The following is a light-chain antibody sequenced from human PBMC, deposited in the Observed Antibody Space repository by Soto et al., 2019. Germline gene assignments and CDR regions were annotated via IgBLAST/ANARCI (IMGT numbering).Light chain of an antibody. V-gene: IGKV3D-20*02. Sequence: EFVLTQSPGTLSLSPGERATLSCRASQTVRNNYLAWYQQKPGQAPRLLIYDASSRATGIPDRFSGGGSGTDFTLTISSLEPEDFAVYYCQHRSDWPPDFGPGTKVDIK. CDR1: QTVRNNY. CDR3: QHRSDWPPD. CDR2: DAS. J-gene: IGKJ3*01.